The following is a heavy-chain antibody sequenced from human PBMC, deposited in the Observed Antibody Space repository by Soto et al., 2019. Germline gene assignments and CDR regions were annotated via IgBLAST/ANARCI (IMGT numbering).Heavy chain of an antibody. Sequence: SETLSLTCTVSGGSISSYYWSWIRQPPGKGLEWIGYIYYSGSTNYNPSLKSRVTISVDTSKNQFSLKLSSVTAADTAVYYCARVTYYYDSSGYYLYYFAFWGQGTLVTVSS. CDR1: GGSISSYY. CDR2: IYYSGST. J-gene: IGHJ4*02. V-gene: IGHV4-59*01. D-gene: IGHD3-22*01. CDR3: ARVTYYYDSSGYYLYYFAF.